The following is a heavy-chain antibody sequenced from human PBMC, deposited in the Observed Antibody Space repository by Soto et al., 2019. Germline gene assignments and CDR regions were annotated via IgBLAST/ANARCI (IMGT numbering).Heavy chain of an antibody. CDR1: GGSISSSNW. CDR3: ARVGPYCGGDCYSPPP. V-gene: IGHV4-4*02. D-gene: IGHD2-21*02. CDR2: IYHSGST. J-gene: IGHJ5*02. Sequence: SETLSLTCAVSGGSISSSNWLSWVRQPPGKGLEWIGEIYHSGSTNYNPSLKSRVTISVDKSKNQFSLKLSSVTAADTAVYYCARVGPYCGGDCYSPPPWGQGTLVTVSS.